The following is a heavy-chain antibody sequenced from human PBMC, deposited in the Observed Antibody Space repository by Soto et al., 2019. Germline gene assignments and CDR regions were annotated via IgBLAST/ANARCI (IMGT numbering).Heavy chain of an antibody. CDR3: ASPGLELLDIAYYFDY. Sequence: QVQLVQSGAEVKKPGSSVKVSCKASGGTFSSYAISWVRQAPGQGLEWMGGIIPIFGTANYAQKFQGRVTITADESTSTAYMGLSSLRSEDTAVYYCASPGLELLDIAYYFDYWGQGTLVTVSS. J-gene: IGHJ4*02. D-gene: IGHD1-7*01. V-gene: IGHV1-69*01. CDR2: IIPIFGTA. CDR1: GGTFSSYA.